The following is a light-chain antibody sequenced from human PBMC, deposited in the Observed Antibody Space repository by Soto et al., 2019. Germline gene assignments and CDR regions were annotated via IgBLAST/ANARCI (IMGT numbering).Light chain of an antibody. CDR2: DVS. J-gene: IGLJ3*02. V-gene: IGLV2-11*01. Sequence: QSVLTQSRSVSGSPGQSVTISCTGTSSDVGGYKYVSWYQQYPGKAPQLMIYDVSKRPSGVPDRFSGSKSGNTASLTISGLQAEDEADYYCCSYAGSYNWVFGGGTKLTVL. CDR1: SSDVGGYKY. CDR3: CSYAGSYNWV.